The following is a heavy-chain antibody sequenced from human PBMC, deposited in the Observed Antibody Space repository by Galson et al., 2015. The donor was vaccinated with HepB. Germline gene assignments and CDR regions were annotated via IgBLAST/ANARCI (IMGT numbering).Heavy chain of an antibody. D-gene: IGHD3-22*01. CDR1: GFTFSNYW. Sequence: SLRLSCAASGFTFSNYWMSWVRQTAGKGLEWVSVIYSGGATYYADSVKGRFTISRDNYRNTLYLEMNSLRDEDTAVYYCARDRLDRTAEYWGQGTLVTVSS. V-gene: IGHV3-53*01. CDR2: IYSGGAT. CDR3: ARDRLDRTAEY. J-gene: IGHJ4*02.